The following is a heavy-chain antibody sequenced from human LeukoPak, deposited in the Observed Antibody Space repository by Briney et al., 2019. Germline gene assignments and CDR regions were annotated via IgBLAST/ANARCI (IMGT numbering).Heavy chain of an antibody. J-gene: IGHJ4*02. Sequence: PSETLSLTCTVSGGSISSYYWSWIRQPPGKGLEWIGYIYYSGSTNYNPSLKSRVTISVDTSKNQFSLKLSSVTAADTAVYYCARGVPPGIVVAGTQAKGDYWGQGTLVTVSS. CDR3: ARGVPPGIVVAGTQAKGDY. V-gene: IGHV4-59*01. CDR2: IYYSGST. CDR1: GGSISSYY. D-gene: IGHD6-19*01.